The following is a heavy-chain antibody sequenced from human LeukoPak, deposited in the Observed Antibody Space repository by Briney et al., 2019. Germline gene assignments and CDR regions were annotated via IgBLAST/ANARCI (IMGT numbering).Heavy chain of an antibody. D-gene: IGHD2-2*01. J-gene: IGHJ6*02. CDR2: IYYNGNT. CDR1: DGSINSYY. Sequence: SETLSLTCSVSDGSINSYYWNWIRRPPGKGLEWIGYIYYNGNTNYSPSLKSRVTISVDTSKNQFSLKLSSVTAADTAVYYCARVGGTNYYYYGMDVWGQGTTVTVSS. V-gene: IGHV4-59*01. CDR3: ARVGGTNYYYYGMDV.